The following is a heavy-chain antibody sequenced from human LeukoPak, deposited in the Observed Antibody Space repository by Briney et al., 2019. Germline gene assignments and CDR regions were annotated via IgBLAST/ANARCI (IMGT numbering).Heavy chain of an antibody. J-gene: IGHJ6*02. CDR1: GGSISSSSYY. CDR2: IYYSGST. D-gene: IGHD5-24*01. CDR3: ARDQIEMATIMDYYYGMDV. Sequence: PSETLSLTCTVSGGSISSSSYYWGWIRQPPGKGLEWIGSIYYSGSTYYNPSLKSRVTISVDTSKNQFSLQLNSVTPEDTAVYYCARDQIEMATIMDYYYGMDVWGQGITVTVSS. V-gene: IGHV4-39*02.